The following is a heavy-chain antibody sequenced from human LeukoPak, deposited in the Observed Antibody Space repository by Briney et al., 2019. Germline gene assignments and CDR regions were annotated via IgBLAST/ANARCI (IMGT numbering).Heavy chain of an antibody. D-gene: IGHD5-24*01. CDR2: INPNSGGT. CDR3: ARGYKMAPTGLVDY. Sequence: ASVKVSCKASGYTFTGYYMHWVRQAPGQGLEWMGWINPNSGGTNYAQKFQGRVTMTRDTSISTAYMELSRLRSDDTAVYYCARGYKMAPTGLVDYWGQGTLATVSS. J-gene: IGHJ4*02. V-gene: IGHV1-2*02. CDR1: GYTFTGYY.